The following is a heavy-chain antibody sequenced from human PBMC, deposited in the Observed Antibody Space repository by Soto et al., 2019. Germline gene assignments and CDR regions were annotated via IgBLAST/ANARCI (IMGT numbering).Heavy chain of an antibody. CDR2: MRANSGDT. Sequence: QVQLVQPGAEVRKPGASVKVSCKASGDIFTNFDFNWVRQATGQGLEWIGWMRANSGDTGHDQKFQGRVRMTRDTDMSTSYMELSSLRAEDTAVYYCARYIYGQGFQAWGQGTLVFVSS. V-gene: IGHV1-8*01. CDR1: GDIFTNFD. CDR3: ARYIYGQGFQA. J-gene: IGHJ5*02. D-gene: IGHD3-3*02.